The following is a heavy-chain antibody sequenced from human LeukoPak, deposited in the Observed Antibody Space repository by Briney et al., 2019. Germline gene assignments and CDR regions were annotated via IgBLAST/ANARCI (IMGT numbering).Heavy chain of an antibody. CDR2: IYYTGRA. D-gene: IGHD3-3*01. CDR1: GGSLSRYY. V-gene: IGHV4-59*01. Sequence: SETLSLTCTVSGGSLSRYYWSWIRQPPGTGLEWIGYIYYTGRADYNPSLKSRVSMSVDTSKNQFSLGVNSMTAADTAVYYCARGDFWSGAPTDWGQGTLVTVSS. CDR3: ARGDFWSGAPTD. J-gene: IGHJ4*02.